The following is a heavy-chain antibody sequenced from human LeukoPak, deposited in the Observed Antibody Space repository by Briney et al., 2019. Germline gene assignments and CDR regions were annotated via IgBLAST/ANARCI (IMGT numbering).Heavy chain of an antibody. V-gene: IGHV4-59*01. CDR3: ARDKVRGVLFDY. J-gene: IGHJ4*02. CDR1: GGSISSYY. D-gene: IGHD3-10*01. Sequence: KRLETLSLTCTVSGGSISSYYWSWIRQPPGKGLEWIGYIYYSGSTNYNPSLKSRVTISVDTSKNQFSLKLSSVTAADTAVYYCARDKVRGVLFDYWGQGTLVTVSS. CDR2: IYYSGST.